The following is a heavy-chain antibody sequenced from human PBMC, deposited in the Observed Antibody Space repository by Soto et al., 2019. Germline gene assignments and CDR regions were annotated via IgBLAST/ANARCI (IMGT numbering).Heavy chain of an antibody. D-gene: IGHD1-26*01. CDR1: GFSLSTSGVG. Sequence: QITLKESGPTLMKPTQTLTLTCSFSGFSLSTSGVGVGWIRQPPGKALEWVALIYWDDDKRYSPSLKSRLTITKGTSKDQVVLTMTNMDPVDTATYYCAHRLLSGSYPPYHYYGMDVWGQGITVTVSS. J-gene: IGHJ6*02. CDR3: AHRLLSGSYPPYHYYGMDV. V-gene: IGHV2-5*02. CDR2: IYWDDDK.